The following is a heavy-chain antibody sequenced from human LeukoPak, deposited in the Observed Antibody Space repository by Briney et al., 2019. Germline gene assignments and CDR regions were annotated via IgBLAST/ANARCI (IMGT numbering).Heavy chain of an antibody. J-gene: IGHJ4*02. D-gene: IGHD6-19*01. CDR2: IYYSGST. V-gene: IGHV4-59*08. CDR3: ARSRRGSGWYYY. Sequence: SETLPLTCTVSGGSISSYYWSWIRQPPGKGLEWIGYIYYSGSTNYNPSLKSRVTISVNTSKNQFSLKLSSVTAADTAVYYCARSRRGSGWYYYWGQGTLVTVSS. CDR1: GGSISSYY.